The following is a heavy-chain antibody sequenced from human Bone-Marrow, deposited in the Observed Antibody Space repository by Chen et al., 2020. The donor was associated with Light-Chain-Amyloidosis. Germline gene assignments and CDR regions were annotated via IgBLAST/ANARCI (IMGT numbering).Heavy chain of an antibody. CDR3: XRVYIPSGGLPFDY. Sequence: QSGSEVKKPGASVKVSCEASGYRFVDYYLHWVRQTPGQGLEWMAWINPQSGVTSYAQKFQDRVTLTTXTXXXXXXXXXXXXXXXXXXXXXXXRVYIPSGGLPFDYWGQGTLVTVSS. V-gene: IGHV1-2*02. J-gene: IGHJ4*02. D-gene: IGHD3-10*01. CDR2: INPQSGVT. CDR1: GYRFVDYY.